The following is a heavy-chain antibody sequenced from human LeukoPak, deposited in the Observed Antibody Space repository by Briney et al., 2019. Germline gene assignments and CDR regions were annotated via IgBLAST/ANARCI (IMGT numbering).Heavy chain of an antibody. Sequence: SQTLSLTCAISGDSVSRNSAAWNWIRQSPSRDLEWLGRTYYRSKWYNDYATSVKSRITINPDTSKNQFSLQLNSVTPEDTAVYYCARARPLWVVGDYSRFCFDYWGQGTLVTVSS. J-gene: IGHJ4*02. CDR3: ARARPLWVVGDYSRFCFDY. D-gene: IGHD4-17*01. CDR1: GDSVSRNSAA. V-gene: IGHV6-1*01. CDR2: TYYRSKWYN.